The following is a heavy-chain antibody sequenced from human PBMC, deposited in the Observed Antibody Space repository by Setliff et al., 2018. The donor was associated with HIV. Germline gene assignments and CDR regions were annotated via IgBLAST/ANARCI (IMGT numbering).Heavy chain of an antibody. CDR3: VAATTEGFDP. V-gene: IGHV3-73*01. J-gene: IGHJ5*02. Sequence: HPGGSLRLSCADSGFTFSASAIHWVRQASGKGPEWVGHIRSKAIAYATASAASVKGRFTVSRDDSSEPAYLHMSNLKSEDTAVYYCVAATTEGFDPWGQGTLVTVS. CDR1: GFTFSASA. D-gene: IGHD6-13*01. CDR2: IRSKAIAYAT.